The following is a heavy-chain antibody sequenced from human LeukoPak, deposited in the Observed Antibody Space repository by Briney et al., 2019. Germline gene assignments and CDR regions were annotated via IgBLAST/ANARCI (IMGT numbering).Heavy chain of an antibody. CDR1: GLTFSTYW. J-gene: IGHJ4*02. D-gene: IGHD3-22*01. Sequence: SGGSLRLSCAASGLTFSTYWMSWVRQAPGKGLEWVANIKQDGSEKYYVASVKGRFTISRDSAKDSLYLQMNSLRAEDTAVYYCATLPYYYDSSGHLPVDYWGQGTLVTVSS. CDR3: ATLPYYYDSSGHLPVDY. CDR2: IKQDGSEK. V-gene: IGHV3-7*01.